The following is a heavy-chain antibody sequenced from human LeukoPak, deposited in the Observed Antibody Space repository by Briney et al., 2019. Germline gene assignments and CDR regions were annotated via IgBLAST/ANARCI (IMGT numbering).Heavy chain of an antibody. CDR1: GGSISSYY. J-gene: IGHJ4*02. V-gene: IGHV4-59*08. CDR3: ARHPFATPFDY. D-gene: IGHD2-15*01. CDR2: VYYSGST. Sequence: SETLSLTCTVSGGSISSYYWSWIRQPPGKGLEWIGYVYYSGSTNYNPSLKSRVTISVDTSKNQFSLKLSSVTAADTAVYFCARHPFATPFDYWGPGTLVTVSS.